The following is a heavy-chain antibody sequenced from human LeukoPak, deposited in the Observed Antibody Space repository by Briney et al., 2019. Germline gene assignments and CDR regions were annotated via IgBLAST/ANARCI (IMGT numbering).Heavy chain of an antibody. J-gene: IGHJ4*02. Sequence: GGSLRLCCATSGFSFSGCAVIWVRQAPGKGLESVAAISDSGETAHHADAVPGGFTISRDNPKNTPYLAMSSLTLDDTALYYCAKIGAAGIAVVMVDHWGQGTLVTVSS. CDR3: AKIGAAGIAVVMVDH. CDR2: ISDSGETA. CDR1: GFSFSGCA. D-gene: IGHD6-19*01. V-gene: IGHV3-23*01.